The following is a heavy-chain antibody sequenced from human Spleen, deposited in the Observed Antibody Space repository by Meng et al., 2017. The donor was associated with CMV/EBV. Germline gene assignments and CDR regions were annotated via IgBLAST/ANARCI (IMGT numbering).Heavy chain of an antibody. V-gene: IGHV3-48*04. CDR1: GFTFSGYS. Sequence: GGSLRLSCAASGFTFSGYSMNWVRQAPGKGLEWVSYISSSSNTIYYADSVQGRFTISRDNAKNSLYLQMNSLRAEDTAVYYCARDHVDAGYGSSWLAYWGQGTLVTVSS. J-gene: IGHJ4*02. CDR2: ISSSSNTI. D-gene: IGHD6-13*01. CDR3: ARDHVDAGYGSSWLAY.